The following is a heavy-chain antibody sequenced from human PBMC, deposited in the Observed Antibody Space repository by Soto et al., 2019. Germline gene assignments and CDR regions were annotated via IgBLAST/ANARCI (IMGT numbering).Heavy chain of an antibody. CDR3: ARGTRALITSFFAY. Sequence: PSETLSLTCSVSGDAISNYYWSWIRQTPGRGLEWIGCVHESGSTDYNPSLRGRVIISLHTSKSQFSLSLRSATAADTATYYCARGTRALITSFFAYWGPGIPVTIS. V-gene: IGHV4-59*03. J-gene: IGHJ4*02. D-gene: IGHD1-20*01. CDR2: VHESGST. CDR1: GDAISNYY.